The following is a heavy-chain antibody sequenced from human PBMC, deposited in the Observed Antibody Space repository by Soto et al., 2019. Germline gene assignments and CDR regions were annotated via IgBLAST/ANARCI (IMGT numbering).Heavy chain of an antibody. V-gene: IGHV3-33*01. CDR1: GFTFSSYG. CDR3: ARDPTGDYDFWSGYYDY. D-gene: IGHD3-3*01. CDR2: IWYDGSNK. Sequence: GGSLRLSCAASGFTFSSYGMHWVRQAPGKGLEWVAVIWYDGSNKYYADSVKGRFTISRDNSKNTLYLQMNSLRAEDTAVYYCARDPTGDYDFWSGYYDYWGQGTLVTVSS. J-gene: IGHJ4*02.